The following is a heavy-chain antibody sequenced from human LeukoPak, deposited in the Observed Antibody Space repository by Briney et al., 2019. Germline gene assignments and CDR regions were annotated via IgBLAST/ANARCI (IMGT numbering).Heavy chain of an antibody. V-gene: IGHV4-59*01. Sequence: SETLSLTCAVSDSSMSNFYWSWIRQPPGKGLEWIGNIYYTGDTNYSPSLKSRVTISVDMSKNHFSLRLTSVTAADTAVYYCARHNIASDGARLFDFWGRGTLVAVSS. D-gene: IGHD4-17*01. CDR1: DSSMSNFY. J-gene: IGHJ4*02. CDR3: ARHNIASDGARLFDF. CDR2: IYYTGDT.